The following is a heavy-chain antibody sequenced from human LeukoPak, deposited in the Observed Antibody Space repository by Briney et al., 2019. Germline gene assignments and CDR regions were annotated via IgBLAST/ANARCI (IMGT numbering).Heavy chain of an antibody. V-gene: IGHV3-30*03. Sequence: GGSLRLSCAASGFTFSSYGMHWVRQAPGKGLEWVAVISYDGSNKYYADSVKGRFTISRDNSKNTLYLQMNSLRAEDTAVYYCAREPLPQANTWELLPDYWGQGTLVTVSS. J-gene: IGHJ4*02. CDR2: ISYDGSNK. D-gene: IGHD1-26*01. CDR3: AREPLPQANTWELLPDY. CDR1: GFTFSSYG.